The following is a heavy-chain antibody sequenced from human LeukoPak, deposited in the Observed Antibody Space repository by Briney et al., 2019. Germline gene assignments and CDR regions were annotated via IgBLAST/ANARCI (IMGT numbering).Heavy chain of an antibody. CDR1: GGSISSYY. CDR3: ARGLDKDYDFWSGYYRLFDY. CDR2: IYYSGTT. J-gene: IGHJ4*02. V-gene: IGHV4-59*12. Sequence: SETLSLTCTVSGGSISSYYWSWIRQPPGKGLEWIGYIYYSGTTNYNPSLKSRVTISVDTSKNQFSLKLSSVTAADTAVYYCARGLDKDYDFWSGYYRLFDYWGQGTLVTVSS. D-gene: IGHD3-3*01.